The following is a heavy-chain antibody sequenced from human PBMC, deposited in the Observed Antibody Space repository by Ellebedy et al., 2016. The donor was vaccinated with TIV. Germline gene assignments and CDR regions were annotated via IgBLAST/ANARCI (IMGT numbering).Heavy chain of an antibody. CDR1: GFTFSSYS. Sequence: GGSLRLSCAASGFTFSSYSMNWVRQAPGKGLEWVSSISSSSSYIYYADSVKGRFTISRDNAKNSLYLQMNSLRAEDTAVYYCARDSAMNTARGSRWGQGTLVTVSS. CDR3: ARDSAMNTARGSR. J-gene: IGHJ4*02. D-gene: IGHD5-18*01. V-gene: IGHV3-21*01. CDR2: ISSSSSYI.